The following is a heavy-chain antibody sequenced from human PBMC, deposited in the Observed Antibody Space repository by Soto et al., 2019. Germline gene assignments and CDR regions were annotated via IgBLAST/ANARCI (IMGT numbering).Heavy chain of an antibody. CDR3: VTTNRYRHVDY. Sequence: EVQLVESGGDVVQPGGSLRLSCEASGFSFSSYWITWVRQAPGKRLEYVAIIRQDGREKKYVDSVMGRFTISRDNAKNSSYLQINSLTGEDMALYYCVTTNRYRHVDYLGQGTLVTVSS. CDR2: IRQDGREK. D-gene: IGHD1-1*01. CDR1: GFSFSSYW. J-gene: IGHJ4*02. V-gene: IGHV3-7*03.